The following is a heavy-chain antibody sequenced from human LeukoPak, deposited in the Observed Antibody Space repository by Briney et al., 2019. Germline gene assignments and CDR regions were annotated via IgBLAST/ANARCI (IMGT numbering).Heavy chain of an antibody. D-gene: IGHD3-9*01. CDR2: IYHSGST. CDR3: AVYDIDYSMDV. Sequence: PSETLSLTCTVSGYSISSGYYWGWIRQPPGKGLEWIGSIYHSGSTYYNPPLKSRVTISVDTSKNQFSLKLSSVTAADTAVYYCAVYDIDYSMDVWGQGTTVTVSS. J-gene: IGHJ6*02. V-gene: IGHV4-38-2*02. CDR1: GYSISSGYY.